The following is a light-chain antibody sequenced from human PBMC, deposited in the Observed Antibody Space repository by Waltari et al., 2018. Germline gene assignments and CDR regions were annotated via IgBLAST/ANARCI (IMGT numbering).Light chain of an antibody. V-gene: IGLV1-40*01. J-gene: IGLJ6*01. CDR2: GNS. CDR1: SSNIGAGYD. CDR3: QSYDSSLSGFNV. Sequence: QSVLTQPPSVSGAPGQRVTISCTGSSSNIGAGYDVHWYQQLPGTAPKLLIYGNSNRPSGVPDRFSGSKSGTSASLAITGLQAEDEADYYCQSYDSSLSGFNVFGSGTKVTVL.